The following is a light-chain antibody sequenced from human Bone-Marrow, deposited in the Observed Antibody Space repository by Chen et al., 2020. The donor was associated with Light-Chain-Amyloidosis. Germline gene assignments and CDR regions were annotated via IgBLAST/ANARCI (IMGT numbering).Light chain of an antibody. V-gene: IGLV3-21*02. CDR1: NIGSTR. CDR2: EDS. Sequence: SYVLTQPSSVSVAPGQTATIACGGNNIGSTRVHWYQQTPGQAPLLVVYEDSDRPSGIPERLSGSNSGNTATLTISRVEAGDEADYYCQVWDRSSDRPVFGGGTKLTVL. J-gene: IGLJ3*02. CDR3: QVWDRSSDRPV.